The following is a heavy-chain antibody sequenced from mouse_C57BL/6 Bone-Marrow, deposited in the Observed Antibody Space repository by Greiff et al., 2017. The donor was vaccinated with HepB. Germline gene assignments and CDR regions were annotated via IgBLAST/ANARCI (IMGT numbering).Heavy chain of an antibody. J-gene: IGHJ2*01. V-gene: IGHV5-6*02. CDR1: GFTFSSYG. CDR3: ARHWRGYYVY. Sequence: DVKLVESGGDLVKPGGSLKLSCAASGFTFSSYGMSWVRQTPDKRLEWVATISSGGSYTYYPDSVKGRFTISRDNAKNTLYLQMSSLKSEDTAMYYCARHWRGYYVYWGQGTTLTVSS. CDR2: ISSGGSYT. D-gene: IGHD2-3*01.